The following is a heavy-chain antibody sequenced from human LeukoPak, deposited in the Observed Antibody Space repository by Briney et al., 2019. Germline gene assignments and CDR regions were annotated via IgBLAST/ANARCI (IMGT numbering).Heavy chain of an antibody. J-gene: IGHJ4*02. CDR1: AFTFSNYA. CDR3: AKGVVVAPDVTPFDY. V-gene: IGHV3-23*01. D-gene: IGHD2-2*01. Sequence: TGGSLRLSCAASAFTFSNYAMSWVRQAPGKGLEWVSGISGRGASKYYADSVKGRFTISRDNSKNTLYLQMNSLRAEDTAVYYCAKGVVVAPDVTPFDYWGQGTLVTVSS. CDR2: ISGRGASK.